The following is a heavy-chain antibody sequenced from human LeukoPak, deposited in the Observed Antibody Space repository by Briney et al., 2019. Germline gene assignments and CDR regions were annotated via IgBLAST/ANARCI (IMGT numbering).Heavy chain of an antibody. CDR2: ISYDGSNK. CDR3: ARDLNWDCAFDI. V-gene: IGHV3-30-3*01. J-gene: IGHJ3*02. Sequence: GRSLRLPCAASGFTFSSYAMHWVRQAPGKGLEWVAVISYDGSNKYYADSVKGRFTISRDNSKNTLYLQMNSLRAEDTAVYYCARDLNWDCAFDIWGQGTMVTVSS. CDR1: GFTFSSYA. D-gene: IGHD1-7*01.